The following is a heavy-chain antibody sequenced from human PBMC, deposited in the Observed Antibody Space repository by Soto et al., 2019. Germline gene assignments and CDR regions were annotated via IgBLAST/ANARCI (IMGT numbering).Heavy chain of an antibody. CDR1: GGSISSGGYY. J-gene: IGHJ4*02. V-gene: IGHV4-31*03. CDR3: AREHAAFVYYFDY. CDR2: IYYSGST. Sequence: SETLSLTCTVSGGSISSGGYYWSWIRQHPGKGLERIGYIYYSGSTYYNPSLKSRVTISVDTSKNQFSLKLSSVTAADTAVYYCAREHAAFVYYFDYWGQGTLVTVSS.